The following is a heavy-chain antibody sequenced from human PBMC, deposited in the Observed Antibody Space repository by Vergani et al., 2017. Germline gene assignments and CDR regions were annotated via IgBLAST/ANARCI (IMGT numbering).Heavy chain of an antibody. Sequence: EVQLLESGGGLVQPGGSLRLSCAASGFTFSSYAMSWVRQAPGKGLEWVSAISGSGGSTYYADSVKGRFTISRDNTKNTLYLQMNSLRAEDTAVYYCAKDGGYVGTDKAYNFDYWGQGTLVTVSS. V-gene: IGHV3-23*01. J-gene: IGHJ4*02. CDR1: GFTFSSYA. CDR2: ISGSGGST. D-gene: IGHD5-18*01. CDR3: AKDGGYVGTDKAYNFDY.